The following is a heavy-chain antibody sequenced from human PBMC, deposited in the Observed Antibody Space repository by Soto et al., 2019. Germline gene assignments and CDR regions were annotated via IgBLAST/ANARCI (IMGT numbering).Heavy chain of an antibody. CDR2: IIPIFGTA. J-gene: IGHJ6*02. CDR1: GGTFSSYA. Sequence: QVQLVQSGAEVKKPGSSVKVSCKASGGTFSSYAISWVRQAPGQGLEWMGGIIPIFGTANYAQKFQGRVTITADESTSTAYMELSSLRSEDTAVYYCAKGYCSGGSCYRSAKYYYYCGMDVWGQGTTVTVSS. D-gene: IGHD2-15*01. V-gene: IGHV1-69*01. CDR3: AKGYCSGGSCYRSAKYYYYCGMDV.